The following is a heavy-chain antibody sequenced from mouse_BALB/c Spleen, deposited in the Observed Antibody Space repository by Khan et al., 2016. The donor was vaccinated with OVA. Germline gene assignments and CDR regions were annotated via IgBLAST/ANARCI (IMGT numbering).Heavy chain of an antibody. V-gene: IGHV1-31*01. J-gene: IGHJ3*01. Sequence: VQLKESGPELMKPGASVKISCKASGYSFTSYYIHWMLQSHGNSLEWIGYIDPFSGGSTYNQKFKDKATLSVDKSSSTAYLHLSNLKSEDSAVYDWTRHGYGARLTDWGQGTLVTGSA. D-gene: IGHD2-2*01. CDR1: GYSFTSYY. CDR3: TRHGYGARLTD. CDR2: IDPFSGGS.